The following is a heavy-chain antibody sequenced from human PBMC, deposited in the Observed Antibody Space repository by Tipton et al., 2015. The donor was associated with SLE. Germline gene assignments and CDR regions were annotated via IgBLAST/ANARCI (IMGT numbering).Heavy chain of an antibody. J-gene: IGHJ5*01. Sequence: SLRLSCAASGFTFSSYWMHWVRQAPGKGLVWISRISRDGSTTYYTDSVKGRFTISRDNSKSTLYLEMNSLRTDDTAVYYCAKYGDSSGWYFPDSWGQGTLVSVSS. V-gene: IGHV3-74*01. D-gene: IGHD6-19*01. CDR1: GFTFSSYW. CDR2: ISRDGSTT. CDR3: AKYGDSSGWYFPDS.